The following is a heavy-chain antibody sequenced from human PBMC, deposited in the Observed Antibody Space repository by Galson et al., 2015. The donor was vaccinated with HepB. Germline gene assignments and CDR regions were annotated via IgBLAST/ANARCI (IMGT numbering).Heavy chain of an antibody. J-gene: IGHJ5*02. Sequence: SLRLSCAGSGFIFRHHAMAWLRQAPGKGLEWVSGINGRGSTRSYSDAVKGRFSISRDNSKDTVFLQMDNLRAEDTAVYYRVKEGSWFGGDWFDPWGQGALVTVS. V-gene: IGHV3-23*01. CDR1: GFIFRHHA. CDR3: VKEGSWFGGDWFDP. CDR2: INGRGSTR. D-gene: IGHD3-16*01.